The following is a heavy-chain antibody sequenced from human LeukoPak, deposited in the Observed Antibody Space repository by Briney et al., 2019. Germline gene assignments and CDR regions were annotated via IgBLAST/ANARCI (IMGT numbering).Heavy chain of an antibody. CDR2: ISSSSSAI. CDR3: ARDLITGGYSYGFDY. Sequence: GGSLRLSCAASGFTFSSYSMNWVRQAPGKGLEWVSYISSSSSAIYYADSVKGRFTISRDNAKNSLYLQMNSLRAEDTAVYYCARDLITGGYSYGFDYWGQGTLVTVSS. J-gene: IGHJ4*02. V-gene: IGHV3-48*01. D-gene: IGHD5-18*01. CDR1: GFTFSSYS.